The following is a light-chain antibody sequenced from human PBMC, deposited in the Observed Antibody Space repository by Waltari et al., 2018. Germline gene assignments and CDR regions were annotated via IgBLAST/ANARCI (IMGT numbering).Light chain of an antibody. Sequence: QSALTQPASVSGSPGQSTTITCTGTSGDVGRYNYVSWFQQHPGKAPKLMISDVTKRPSAISVRFSASKSGNTASLTISGLQADDEADYYCSSFTSDTTLIFGGGTELTVL. J-gene: IGLJ2*01. CDR1: SGDVGRYNY. V-gene: IGLV2-14*01. CDR2: DVT. CDR3: SSFTSDTTLI.